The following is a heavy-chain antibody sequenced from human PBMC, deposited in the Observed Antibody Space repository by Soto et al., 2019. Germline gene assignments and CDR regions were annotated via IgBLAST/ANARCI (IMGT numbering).Heavy chain of an antibody. CDR3: ARHGGPYCSGGSCRNWFDP. CDR1: GYSFTSYW. D-gene: IGHD2-15*01. V-gene: IGHV5-10-1*01. Sequence: GESLKISCKGSGYSFTSYWISWVRQMPGKGLEWMGRIDPSDSYTNYSPSFQGHVTISADKPISTAYLQWSSLKASDTAMYYCARHGGPYCSGGSCRNWFDPWGQGTLVTVSS. CDR2: IDPSDSYT. J-gene: IGHJ5*02.